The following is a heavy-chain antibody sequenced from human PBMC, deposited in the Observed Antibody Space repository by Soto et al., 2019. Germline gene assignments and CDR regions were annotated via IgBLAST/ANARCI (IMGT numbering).Heavy chain of an antibody. J-gene: IGHJ3*02. CDR2: INAGNGNT. CDR1: GYTFSNYG. CDR3: ARDGHIVVVTDAFDI. V-gene: IGHV1-3*01. D-gene: IGHD2-21*02. Sequence: ASVKVSCKASGYTFSNYGIHWVRQAPGQRLEWMGLINAGNGNTKYSQKFQGRVTITRDTSASTAYMELSSLRSEDTAVYYCARDGHIVVVTDAFDIWGQGTMVTVSS.